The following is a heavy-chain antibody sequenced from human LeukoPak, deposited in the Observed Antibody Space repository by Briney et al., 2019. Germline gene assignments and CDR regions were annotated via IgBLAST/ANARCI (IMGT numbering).Heavy chain of an antibody. J-gene: IGHJ5*02. D-gene: IGHD2-15*01. CDR1: GFTFSSYG. Sequence: PGGSLRLSCAASGFTFSSYGMHWVRQAPGKGLEWVAVISYDGSNKYYADSVKGRFTISRDNSKNTLYLQMNSLRAEDTAVYYCAKVVAYCSGGSCYDNWFDPWGQGTLVTVSS. V-gene: IGHV3-30*18. CDR3: AKVVAYCSGGSCYDNWFDP. CDR2: ISYDGSNK.